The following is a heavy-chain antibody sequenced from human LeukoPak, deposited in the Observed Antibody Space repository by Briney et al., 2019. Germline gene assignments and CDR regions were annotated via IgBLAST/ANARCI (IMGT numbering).Heavy chain of an antibody. Sequence: SETLSLTCTVSGGSISSYYWSWIRQPPGKGLEWIGYIYYSGSTNYNPSLKSRVTISVDTSKNQFSLKLSSVTAADTAVYYCARVGEMATIRDWGQGTLVTVSS. J-gene: IGHJ4*02. CDR3: ARVGEMATIRD. V-gene: IGHV4-59*01. CDR2: IYYSGST. CDR1: GGSISSYY. D-gene: IGHD5-24*01.